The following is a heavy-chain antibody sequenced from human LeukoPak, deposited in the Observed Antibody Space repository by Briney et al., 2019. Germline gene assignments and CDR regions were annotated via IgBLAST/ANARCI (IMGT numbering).Heavy chain of an antibody. V-gene: IGHV3-7*01. CDR3: AREVPLRFLEWLFGMDV. CDR2: IKQDGSEK. Sequence: GGSLRLSWAASGFTFSSYWMSWVRQAPGKGLEWVANIKQDGSEKYYVDSVKGRFTISRDNAKNSLYLQMNSLRAEDTAVYYCAREVPLRFLEWLFGMDVWGQGTTVTVSS. CDR1: GFTFSSYW. J-gene: IGHJ6*02. D-gene: IGHD3-3*01.